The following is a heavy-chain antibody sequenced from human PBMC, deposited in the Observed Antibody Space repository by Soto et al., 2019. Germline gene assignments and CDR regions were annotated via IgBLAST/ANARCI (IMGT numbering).Heavy chain of an antibody. D-gene: IGHD3-16*01. J-gene: IGHJ6*02. V-gene: IGHV1-18*04. CDR2: ISAYNGNT. Sequence: ASVKVSCKASGYTFTSYGISWVRQAPGQGLEWMGWISAYNGNTNYAQKLQGRVTMTTDTSTSTAYMELRSLRSDDTAVYYCARDRLVMITFGGLLLYYYYYGMDVWGQGTTVTVSS. CDR3: ARDRLVMITFGGLLLYYYYYGMDV. CDR1: GYTFTSYG.